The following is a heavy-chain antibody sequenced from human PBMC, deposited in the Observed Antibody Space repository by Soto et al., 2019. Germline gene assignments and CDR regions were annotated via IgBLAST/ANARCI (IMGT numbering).Heavy chain of an antibody. J-gene: IGHJ6*02. D-gene: IGHD3-16*01. Sequence: SETLSLTCTVSGGSIGSGDYFWSWIRQPPGKGLEWIGYIYYSGNTYYNPSLKSRVTISVDTSKNQFSLKLSSVTAADTAVYYCAREQAKGGYYYYGMDVWGQGTTVTVSS. CDR2: IYYSGNT. CDR1: GGSIGSGDYF. V-gene: IGHV4-30-4*01. CDR3: AREQAKGGYYYYGMDV.